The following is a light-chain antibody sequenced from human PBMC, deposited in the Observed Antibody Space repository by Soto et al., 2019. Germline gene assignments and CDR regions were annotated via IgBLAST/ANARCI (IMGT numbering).Light chain of an antibody. CDR3: QQYNDWPPT. J-gene: IGKJ1*01. CDR1: QSVSSN. CDR2: GAS. Sequence: SQSPYTLSLSTGERATLSCRASQSVSSNLAWYQQKPGQAPRLLIYGASTRATGIPARFSGSGSGTEFTLTISSLQSEDFAVYYCQQYNDWPPTFAQGTKVAIK. V-gene: IGKV3-15*01.